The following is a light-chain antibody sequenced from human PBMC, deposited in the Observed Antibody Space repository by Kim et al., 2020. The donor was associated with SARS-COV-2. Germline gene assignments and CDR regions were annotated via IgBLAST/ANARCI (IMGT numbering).Light chain of an antibody. CDR3: QQYNSSPYT. CDR1: QTISTW. J-gene: IGKJ2*01. CDR2: QAS. Sequence: SAAVGDRVSITCPASQTISTWLAWYQQKPGKAPKLLIYQASSLESGVPSSFSGSGSGTEFTLTISSLQPDDFATYYCQQYNSSPYTFGQGTKLEIK. V-gene: IGKV1-5*03.